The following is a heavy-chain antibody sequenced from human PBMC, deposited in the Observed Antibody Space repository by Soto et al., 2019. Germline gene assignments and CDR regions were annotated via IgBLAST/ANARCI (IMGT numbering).Heavy chain of an antibody. CDR3: ARVWSGYYTGFDY. J-gene: IGHJ4*02. V-gene: IGHV4-61*08. CDR1: GVTGGNGGDY. D-gene: IGHD3-3*01. CDR2: IYYSGST. Sequence: SVTLGHSCPVSGVTGGNGGDYWLWMQKPPGKGLEWIGYIYYSGSTNYNPSLKSRVTISVDTSKNQFSLKLSSVTAADTAVYYCARVWSGYYTGFDYLVQGTLVTVSS.